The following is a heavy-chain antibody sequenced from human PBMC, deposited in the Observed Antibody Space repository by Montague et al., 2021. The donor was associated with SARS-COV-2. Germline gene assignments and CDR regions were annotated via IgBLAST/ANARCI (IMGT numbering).Heavy chain of an antibody. CDR1: GDSVSVNSPA. J-gene: IGHJ6*02. CDR3: ARGADRYYFYGMDV. CDR2: SYYRSKWYN. Sequence: CAISGDSVSVNSPACSWVRQSPSLRLERLGGSYYRSKWYNEYAVSVNSRITINPDTSKNQFSLQVNSVTPEDTAVYYCARGADRYYFYGMDVWGQGTTVTVSS. D-gene: IGHD6-19*01. V-gene: IGHV6-1*01.